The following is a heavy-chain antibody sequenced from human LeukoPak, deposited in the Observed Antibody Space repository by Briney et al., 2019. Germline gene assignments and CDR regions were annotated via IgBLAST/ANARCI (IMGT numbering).Heavy chain of an antibody. V-gene: IGHV3-11*01. D-gene: IGHD4-17*01. Sequence: PGGSLRLSCAASGFTFSDYYMCWIRQAPGKGLEWVSYISSSGSTIYYADSVKGRFTISRDNAKNSLYLQMNSLRAEDTAVYYCARESANDYGDNHAGACLDYWGQGNLVTVSS. CDR1: GFTFSDYY. J-gene: IGHJ4*02. CDR2: ISSSGSTI. CDR3: ARESANDYGDNHAGACLDY.